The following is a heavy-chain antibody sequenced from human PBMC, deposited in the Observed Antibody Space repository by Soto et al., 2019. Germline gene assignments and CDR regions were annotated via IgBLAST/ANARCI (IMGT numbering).Heavy chain of an antibody. CDR1: GGTFSSYA. V-gene: IGHV1-69*13. J-gene: IGHJ4*02. CDR3: AREDSSSSTIDY. Sequence: SVKVSCKASGGTFSSYAISWVRQAPGQGLEWMGGIIPIFGTANYAQKFQGRVTITADESTSTAYMELSSLRSEDTAVYYCAREDSSSSTIDYWGQGTLVTVSS. D-gene: IGHD6-6*01. CDR2: IIPIFGTA.